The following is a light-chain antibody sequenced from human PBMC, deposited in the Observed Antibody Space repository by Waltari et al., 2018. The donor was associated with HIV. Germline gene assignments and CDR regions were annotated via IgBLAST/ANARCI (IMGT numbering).Light chain of an antibody. V-gene: IGLV1-47*01. CDR3: AAWGNSLSLV. Sequence: QSVLTQPPSASGTPGQRVTISCSGSSSNIGSNYVYWYQQLPGTAPKLLLYRNNHRPSGVPDRFSGSKSGTSASLAISGLRSEDEADYYCAAWGNSLSLVFGGGTKLTVL. CDR2: RNN. CDR1: SSNIGSNY. J-gene: IGLJ2*01.